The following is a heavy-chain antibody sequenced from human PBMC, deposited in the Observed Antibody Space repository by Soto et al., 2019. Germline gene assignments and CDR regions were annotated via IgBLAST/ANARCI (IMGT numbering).Heavy chain of an antibody. V-gene: IGHV3-30-3*01. D-gene: IGHD3-22*01. CDR1: GFIFSSYA. CDR3: ARDGYDNSAQMGPFAY. J-gene: IGHJ4*02. CDR2: VSSDGIYK. Sequence: QVQLVQSGGGVVQPGRSLRLSCAASGFIFSSYAMHWVRQAPGKGLEWVAVVSSDGIYKYYADSVKGRFTISRDNYKNTLYLQINSLSLEDTALYFCARDGYDNSAQMGPFAYWGKRTLVTVSS.